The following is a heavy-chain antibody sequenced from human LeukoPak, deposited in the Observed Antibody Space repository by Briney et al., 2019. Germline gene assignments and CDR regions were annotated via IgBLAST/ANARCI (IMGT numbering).Heavy chain of an antibody. CDR1: GGSISSDY. D-gene: IGHD6-19*01. J-gene: IGHJ4*01. CDR3: ARVGGWSDY. Sequence: NPSETLSLTCTVSGGSISSDYWSWIRQPPGKGLEWIGYIYSSGSTDYNPSLESRVTISVDASKNQFSLKLSSVTAADTAVYYCARVGGWSDYW. CDR2: IYSSGST. V-gene: IGHV4-59*08.